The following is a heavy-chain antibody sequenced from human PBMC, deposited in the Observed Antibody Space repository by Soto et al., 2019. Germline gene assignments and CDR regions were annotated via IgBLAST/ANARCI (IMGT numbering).Heavy chain of an antibody. CDR2: INSDGSST. CDR1: GFTFSSYW. CDR3: ARVPLWGSGSYGLDY. V-gene: IGHV3-74*01. D-gene: IGHD3-10*01. Sequence: GGSLRLSCAASGFTFSSYWMHWVRQAPGKGLVWVSRINSDGSSTSYADSVKGRFTISRDNAKNTLYLQMNSLRAEDTAVYYCARVPLWGSGSYGLDYWGQGTLVTVSS. J-gene: IGHJ4*02.